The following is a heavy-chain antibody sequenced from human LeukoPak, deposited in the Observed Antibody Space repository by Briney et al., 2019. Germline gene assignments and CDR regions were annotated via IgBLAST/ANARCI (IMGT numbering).Heavy chain of an antibody. V-gene: IGHV1-2*02. CDR2: IGPKRGDT. D-gene: IGHD7-27*01. Sequence: ASVKVSCKTSGYTCTDYFIHWVRQAPGQGLEWMVWIGPKRGDTSYSQKFQGRVTVTRDTSISTAYMELSRLRSDDSAVYYCGINRLGKALDISGQGTMVTVSS. J-gene: IGHJ3*02. CDR1: GYTCTDYF. CDR3: GINRLGKALDI.